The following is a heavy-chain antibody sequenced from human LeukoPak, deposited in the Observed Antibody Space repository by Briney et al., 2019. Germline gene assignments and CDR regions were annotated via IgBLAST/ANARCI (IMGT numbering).Heavy chain of an antibody. V-gene: IGHV1-8*01. Sequence: ASVKVSCRASGYTFTSYEINWVRQATGQGLEWMGWMNPNSGNTGYAQKFQGRVTMTRNTSISTAYMELSSLRSEDTAVYYCARGPPSGWLVVSYYYYYYGMDVWGQGTTVTVSS. CDR1: GYTFTSYE. D-gene: IGHD6-19*01. CDR2: MNPNSGNT. CDR3: ARGPPSGWLVVSYYYYYYGMDV. J-gene: IGHJ6*02.